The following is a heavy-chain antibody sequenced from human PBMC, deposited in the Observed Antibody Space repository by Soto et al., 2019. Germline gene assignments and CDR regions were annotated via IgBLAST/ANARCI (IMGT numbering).Heavy chain of an antibody. CDR3: ARGAPEVFDAFDI. CDR1: GGSITSDTYY. J-gene: IGHJ3*02. V-gene: IGHV4-31*03. CDR2: NYYGGNT. Sequence: QVQLQESGPGRVKPSQTLSLTCTVSGGSITSDTYYWGWIRQHPGKGLEWIGYNYYGGNTYYNPSLKSRVSISVDTSKNQFSLRLSSVTAADTAVYYCARGAPEVFDAFDIWGQGTRVTVSS.